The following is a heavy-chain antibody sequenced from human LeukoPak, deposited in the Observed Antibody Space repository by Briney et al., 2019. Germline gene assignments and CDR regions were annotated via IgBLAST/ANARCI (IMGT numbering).Heavy chain of an antibody. CDR3: ARRSLWFGEFDGGYFDY. CDR2: IYHSGST. V-gene: IGHV4-30-2*01. D-gene: IGHD3-10*01. J-gene: IGHJ4*02. Sequence: PSETLSLTCTVSGGSISSGGYYWSWIRQPPGKGLEWIGYIYHSGSTYYNPSLKSRVTISVDTSKNQFSLKLSSVTAADTAVYYCARRSLWFGEFDGGYFDYWGQGTLVTVSS. CDR1: GGSISSGGYY.